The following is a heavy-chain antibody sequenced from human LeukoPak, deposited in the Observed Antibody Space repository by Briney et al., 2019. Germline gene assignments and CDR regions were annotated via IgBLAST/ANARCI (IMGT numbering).Heavy chain of an antibody. Sequence: PSETLSLTCAVYGGSFSGYYWSWIRQPPGKGLEWIGEINHSGSTNYNPSLKSRVTISVDTSKNQFSLKLSSVTAADTAVYYCARAGPIYDFWSGPLLNWGQGTLVTVSS. J-gene: IGHJ4*02. CDR3: ARAGPIYDFWSGPLLN. V-gene: IGHV4-34*01. CDR2: INHSGST. CDR1: GGSFSGYY. D-gene: IGHD3-3*01.